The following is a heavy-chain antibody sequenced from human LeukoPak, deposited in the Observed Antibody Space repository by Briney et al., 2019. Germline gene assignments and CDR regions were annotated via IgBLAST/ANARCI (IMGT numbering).Heavy chain of an antibody. CDR2: IKHSGST. D-gene: IGHD3-22*01. CDR1: GGSFSGYY. Sequence: SETLSLTCAVYGGSFSGYYWSWIRQPPGKGLEWIGEIKHSGSTNYNPSLKSRVTISVDTSKNQFSLKLSSVTAADTAVYYCARGLDSSGYYAYWGQGTLVTVSS. CDR3: ARGLDSSGYYAY. V-gene: IGHV4-34*01. J-gene: IGHJ4*02.